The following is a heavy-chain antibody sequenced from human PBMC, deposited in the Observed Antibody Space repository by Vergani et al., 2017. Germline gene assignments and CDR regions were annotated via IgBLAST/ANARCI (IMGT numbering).Heavy chain of an antibody. D-gene: IGHD3-10*01. V-gene: IGHV4-61*01. CDR2: IYYSGST. Sequence: QVQLQESGPGLVKPSETLSLTCTVSGGSVSSGSYYWSWIRQPPGKGLEWIGYIYYSGSTNYNPSLKSRVTISVDTSKNQFSLKLSSVTAADTAVYYCARIYRESYYYYGMDVWGQGTTVTVSS. J-gene: IGHJ6*02. CDR3: ARIYRESYYYYGMDV. CDR1: GGSVSSGSYY.